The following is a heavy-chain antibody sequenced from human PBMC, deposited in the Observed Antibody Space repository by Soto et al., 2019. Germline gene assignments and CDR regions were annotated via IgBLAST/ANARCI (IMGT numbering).Heavy chain of an antibody. CDR3: ARPLRDRNYYYGMAV. J-gene: IGHJ6*02. D-gene: IGHD3-22*01. V-gene: IGHV1-69*01. CDR2: TIPMFGTL. Sequence: QVQLVQSGAEMQQPGASVRVSCKASGGTFSKYAFSWVRQAPGQGLEWLGGTIPMFGTLNYAQKFQGRVAISADESTATVDMELSSLRSEDTAVYFCARPLRDRNYYYGMAVWGQGTTVTVSS. CDR1: GGTFSKYA.